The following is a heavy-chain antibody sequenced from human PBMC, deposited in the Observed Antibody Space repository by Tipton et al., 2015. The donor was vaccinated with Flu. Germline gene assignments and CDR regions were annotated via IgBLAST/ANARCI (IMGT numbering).Heavy chain of an antibody. Sequence: SLRLSCAASGFTVSSNYMSWVRQAPGRGLEWVSVIFSGASTYYADSVKGRFTISRDHSKNTLYLQMNSPRAEDTAEYYCARRWARGYNYKWRDFSFENWGQGTLVTVSS. J-gene: IGHJ4*02. CDR1: GFTVSSNY. D-gene: IGHD5-18*01. CDR3: ARRWARGYNYKWRDFSFEN. V-gene: IGHV3-53*01. CDR2: IFSGAST.